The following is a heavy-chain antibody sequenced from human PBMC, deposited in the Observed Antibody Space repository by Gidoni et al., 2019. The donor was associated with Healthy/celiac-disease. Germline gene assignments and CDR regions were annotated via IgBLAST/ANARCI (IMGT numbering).Heavy chain of an antibody. CDR1: GSTLRSHC. CDR2: ISGSGGST. D-gene: IGHD2-2*03. CDR3: ANIWGGYCSSTSCYGMDV. V-gene: IGHV3-23*01. J-gene: IGHJ6*02. Sequence: EVQRLEPGRGLLEPGGSLGPSCAAPGSTLRSHCLSWVRQAPGKGLEWVSAISGSGGSTYYADSVKGRFTISRDNSKNTLYLQMNSLRAEDTAVYYCANIWGGYCSSTSCYGMDVWGQGTTVTVSS.